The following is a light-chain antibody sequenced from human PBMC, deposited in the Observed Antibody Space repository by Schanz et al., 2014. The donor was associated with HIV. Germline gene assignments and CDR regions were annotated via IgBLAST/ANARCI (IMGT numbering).Light chain of an antibody. J-gene: IGKJ3*01. Sequence: DIQLTQSPSFLSASVGDRVTLTCRASQTISSYLNWYQQKPGKAPKVLIYGASSLQSGVPSRFSGSGSGTDFTLTISSLQPEDFATYYCQQLNNLPFTFGPGTQVDVK. CDR3: QQLNNLPFT. V-gene: IGKV1-39*02. CDR2: GAS. CDR1: QTISSY.